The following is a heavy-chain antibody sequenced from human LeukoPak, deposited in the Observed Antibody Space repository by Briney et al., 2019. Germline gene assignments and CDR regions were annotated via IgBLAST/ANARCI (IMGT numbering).Heavy chain of an antibody. V-gene: IGHV5-51*01. Sequence: GGPLQTPCKAPDSRFATYWRGWVGQMPGKGLEYMWIINPVDSDTRYSPSFQGQITISVDKSISTAYLQWSSLKASDTAMYYCASPRVGATAFDIWGQGTLVTVSS. D-gene: IGHD1-26*01. J-gene: IGHJ3*02. CDR2: INPVDSDT. CDR3: ASPRVGATAFDI. CDR1: DSRFATYW.